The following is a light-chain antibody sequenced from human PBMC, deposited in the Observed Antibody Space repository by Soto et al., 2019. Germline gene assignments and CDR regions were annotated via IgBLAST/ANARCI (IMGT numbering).Light chain of an antibody. V-gene: IGKV1-5*03. CDR2: KAS. CDR1: QSISNW. Sequence: DIQMTQSPSTLSASVGDRVTITCRASQSISNWLAWYQQKLGKAPKLLIYKASNLETGVPSRFSGSGSGTEFTPTISSLQPDDFANYYCQQYDDYPRTFGQGTKVEIK. J-gene: IGKJ1*01. CDR3: QQYDDYPRT.